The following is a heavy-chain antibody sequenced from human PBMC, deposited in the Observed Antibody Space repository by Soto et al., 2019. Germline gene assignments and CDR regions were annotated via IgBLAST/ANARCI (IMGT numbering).Heavy chain of an antibody. CDR2: IYHSGST. Sequence: QVQLQESVPGLVKPSGTLSLTCAVSGGSISSSNWWSWVRQPPGKGLEWFGEIYHSGSTNYNPSLKSRVTISVDKSKNQFSLKLSSVTAADTAVYYCARDKYYDFWSGQYYGMDVWGQGTTVTVSS. V-gene: IGHV4-4*02. CDR3: ARDKYYDFWSGQYYGMDV. CDR1: GGSISSSNW. D-gene: IGHD3-3*01. J-gene: IGHJ6*02.